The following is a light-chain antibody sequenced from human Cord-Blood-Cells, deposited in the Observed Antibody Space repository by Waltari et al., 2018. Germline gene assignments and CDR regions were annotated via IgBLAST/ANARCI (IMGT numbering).Light chain of an antibody. J-gene: IGLJ2*01. CDR1: SSDVGGYNY. CDR3: SSYTSSSTLV. Sequence: QSALTQPASGSGSPGQSITISCTGTSSDVGGYNYVAWYQQPPGKAPKPMIYEVSNRPSGFSNRFSGSKSGNTASLTISGLQAEDEADYYCSSYTSSSTLVFGGGTKLTVL. V-gene: IGLV2-14*01. CDR2: EVS.